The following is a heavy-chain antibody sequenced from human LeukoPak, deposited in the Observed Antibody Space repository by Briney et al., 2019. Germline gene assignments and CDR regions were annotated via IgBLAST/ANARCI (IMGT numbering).Heavy chain of an antibody. CDR1: GFTLGSHD. CDR2: VSSGFHA. D-gene: IGHD5-18*01. V-gene: IGHV3-13*01. Sequence: GGSLRLSCTASGFTLGSHDMHWVRQIPGQGLECVAAVSSGFHAFFADSVQGRFTVSSEDARNSLYLHINSLRAGDTAVYYCVREAHGYHYTYLDYSGEGTLGTVSS. CDR3: VREAHGYHYTYLDY. J-gene: IGHJ4*02.